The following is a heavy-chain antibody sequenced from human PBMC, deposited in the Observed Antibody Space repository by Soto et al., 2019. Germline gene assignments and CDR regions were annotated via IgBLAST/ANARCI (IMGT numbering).Heavy chain of an antibody. V-gene: IGHV3-21*01. CDR2: ISSSSSYI. D-gene: IGHD1-1*01. CDR1: GFTFSSYS. J-gene: IGHJ4*02. Sequence: GGSLRLSCAASGFTFSSYSMNWVRQAPGKGLEWVSSISSSSSYIYYADSVKGRFTISRDNSKNTLYLQVNSLRAEDTAVYYCARKPETGTTVPFDYWGQGTLVTVSS. CDR3: ARKPETGTTVPFDY.